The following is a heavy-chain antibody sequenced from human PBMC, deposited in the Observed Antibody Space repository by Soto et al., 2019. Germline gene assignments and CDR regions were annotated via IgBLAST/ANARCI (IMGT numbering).Heavy chain of an antibody. Sequence: QVQLEQSGAEVKKPGSSVKVSCKASGGTFSSYAISWVRQAPGQGLEWMGGIIPILGTENYAQKFQGRVTISADESTSPADIDLSSLRSEDTAEYYCARGLRALPYWGQGTLVTVSS. V-gene: IGHV1-69*12. CDR1: GGTFSSYA. CDR2: IIPILGTE. CDR3: ARGLRALPY. J-gene: IGHJ4*02.